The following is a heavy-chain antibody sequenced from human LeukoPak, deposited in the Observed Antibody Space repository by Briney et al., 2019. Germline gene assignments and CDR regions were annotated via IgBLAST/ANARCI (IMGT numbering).Heavy chain of an antibody. CDR2: IIPIFGTA. Sequence: SVKVSRKASGGTFSSYAISWVRQAPGQGLEWVGGIIPIFGTANYAQKFQGRVTITADESTSTAYMELSSLRSEDTAVYYRARTSVTPHNWFDPWGQGTLVTVSS. D-gene: IGHD4-17*01. CDR1: GGTFSSYA. J-gene: IGHJ5*02. V-gene: IGHV1-69*13. CDR3: ARTSVTPHNWFDP.